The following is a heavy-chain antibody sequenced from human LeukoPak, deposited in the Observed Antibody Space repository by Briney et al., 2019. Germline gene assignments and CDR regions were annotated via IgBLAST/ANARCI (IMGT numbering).Heavy chain of an antibody. CDR2: IYYSGST. V-gene: IGHV4-30-4*08. Sequence: SQTLSLTCTVSGDSISSGDYYWSWIRQPPGKGLEWIGYIYYSGSTYYNPSLKSRVTISVDTSKNQFSLKLSSVTAADTAVYYCARVQLGMDAFDIWGQGTMVTVSS. D-gene: IGHD7-27*01. J-gene: IGHJ3*02. CDR3: ARVQLGMDAFDI. CDR1: GDSISSGDYY.